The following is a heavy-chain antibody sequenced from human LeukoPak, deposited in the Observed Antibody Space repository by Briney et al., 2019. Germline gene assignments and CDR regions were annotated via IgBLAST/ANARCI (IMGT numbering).Heavy chain of an antibody. CDR3: ARGGTYRSYWYFDL. CDR1: GFIFSSYW. V-gene: IGHV3-74*01. J-gene: IGHJ2*01. CDR2: INSDGSST. Sequence: GGSLRLSCAASGFIFSSYWMHWVRQAPGKGLVWVSRINSDGSSTSYADSVKGRFTISRDNAKNTLYLQMNSLRAEDTAVYYCARGGTYRSYWYFDLWGRGTLVTVSS. D-gene: IGHD3-16*02.